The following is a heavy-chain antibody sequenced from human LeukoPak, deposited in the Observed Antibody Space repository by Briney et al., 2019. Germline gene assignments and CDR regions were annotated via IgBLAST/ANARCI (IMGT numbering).Heavy chain of an antibody. J-gene: IGHJ5*02. Sequence: GGSLRLSCAASGFIFSNYSVHWFRLAPGKGLEWVSYISSSSISIQYADSVKGRFTISRDNSKNTLYLQMNSLRAEDTAVYYCAKDKLREWLVKGNWFDPWGQGTLVTVSS. CDR2: ISSSSISI. CDR3: AKDKLREWLVKGNWFDP. V-gene: IGHV3-48*01. CDR1: GFIFSNYS. D-gene: IGHD6-19*01.